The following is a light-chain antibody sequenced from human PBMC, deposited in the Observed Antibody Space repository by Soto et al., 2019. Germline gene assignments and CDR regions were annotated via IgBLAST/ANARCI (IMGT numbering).Light chain of an antibody. V-gene: IGKV3-15*01. CDR3: QSYNDWPFA. CDR2: GVS. J-gene: IGKJ2*01. CDR1: ESLFGF. Sequence: DIVLTQSPATLSVSPGDTVTLSCRASESLFGFLAWYQQKPGQAPRLLLYGVSTRATGIPARFSGGGSATDFTLTISRLHSEDSAFYFCQSYNDWPFASGLGTRLEI.